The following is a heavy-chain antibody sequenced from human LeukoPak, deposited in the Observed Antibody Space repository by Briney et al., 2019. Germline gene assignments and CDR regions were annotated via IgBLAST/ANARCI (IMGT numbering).Heavy chain of an antibody. J-gene: IGHJ4*02. CDR3: AGNNYASGTFLVY. CDR1: GFTVGSNY. D-gene: IGHD3-10*01. CDR2: IYSGGST. V-gene: IGHV3-66*02. Sequence: GGSLRLSCAASGFTVGSNYMNWVRQAPGKGFEWVSSIYSGGSTDYSDPVKGRFIISRDSSKNTVYLQMNSLRRDDTAVYYCAGNNYASGTFLVYWGQGTLVTVSS.